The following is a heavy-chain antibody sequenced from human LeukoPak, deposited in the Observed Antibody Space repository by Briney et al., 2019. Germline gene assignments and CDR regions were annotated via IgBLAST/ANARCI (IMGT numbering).Heavy chain of an antibody. CDR1: GFTFSNHA. V-gene: IGHV3-33*01. J-gene: IGHJ3*02. Sequence: PGGSLRLSCAASGFTFSNHAMHWVRQAPGKGLEWVTLVWYDGNRKYYADSVKGRFTISRDNSKNTLYLQMNSLRAGDTAVYYCARSYAPGYIWGQGTMVTVSS. D-gene: IGHD2-2*01. CDR2: VWYDGNRK. CDR3: ARSYAPGYI.